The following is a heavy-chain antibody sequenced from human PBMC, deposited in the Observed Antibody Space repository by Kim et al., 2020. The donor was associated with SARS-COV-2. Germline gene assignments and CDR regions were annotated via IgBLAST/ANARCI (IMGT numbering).Heavy chain of an antibody. CDR3: ASSFGDAGWTPYFFDY. D-gene: IGHD3-10*01. J-gene: IGHJ4*02. V-gene: IGHV6-1*01. Sequence: SVKSRITINPDTSKNPFSLQLNSVTPEDTAVYYCASSFGDAGWTPYFFDYWGQGTLVTVSS.